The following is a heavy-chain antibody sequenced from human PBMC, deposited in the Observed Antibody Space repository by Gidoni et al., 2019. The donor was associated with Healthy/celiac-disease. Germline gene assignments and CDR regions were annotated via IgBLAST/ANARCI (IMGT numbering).Heavy chain of an antibody. CDR3: ARAHYGSGSLHAFDI. CDR2: ISYDGSNK. D-gene: IGHD3-10*01. J-gene: IGHJ3*02. CDR1: GFTFSSYA. V-gene: IGHV3-30-3*01. Sequence: QVQLVESGGGVVQPGRSLRLSCAASGFTFSSYAMNWVRQAPGKGLECVAVISYDGSNKYYADSVKGRFTISRDNSKNTLYLQMNSLRAEDTAVYYCARAHYGSGSLHAFDIWGQGTMVTVSS.